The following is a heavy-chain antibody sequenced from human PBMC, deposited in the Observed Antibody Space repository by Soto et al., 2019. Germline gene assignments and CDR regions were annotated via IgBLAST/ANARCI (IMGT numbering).Heavy chain of an antibody. D-gene: IGHD2-8*01. J-gene: IGHJ5*02. CDR2: IIPIFGTA. Sequence: SVKVSCKASGGTFSSYAISWVRQARGQGLEWMGGIIPIFGTANYAQKFQGRVTITADKSTSTAYMELSSLRSEDTAVYYCARPHYCTNGVCYSWFDPWGQGTLVTVSS. CDR1: GGTFSSYA. V-gene: IGHV1-69*06. CDR3: ARPHYCTNGVCYSWFDP.